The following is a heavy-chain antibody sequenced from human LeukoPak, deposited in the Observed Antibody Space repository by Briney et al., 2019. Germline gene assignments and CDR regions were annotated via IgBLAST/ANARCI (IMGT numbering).Heavy chain of an antibody. CDR3: QGWLLNSPDY. J-gene: IGHJ4*02. CDR2: IIPILGIA. V-gene: IGHV1-69*04. CDR1: GGTFSSYA. D-gene: IGHD3-22*01. Sequence: SVKVSCKASGGTFSSYAISWVRQAPGQGLEWMGRIIPILGIANYAQKFQGRVTITADKSTSTACMELSSLRSEDTAVYYCQGWLLNSPDYWGQGTLVTVSS.